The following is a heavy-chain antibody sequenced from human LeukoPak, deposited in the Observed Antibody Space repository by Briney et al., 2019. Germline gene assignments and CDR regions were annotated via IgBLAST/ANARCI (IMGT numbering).Heavy chain of an antibody. CDR3: ARATYSGSFDI. CDR1: GYTFTGYY. CDR2: INPNSGGT. Sequence: ASVKVSCKASGYTFTGYYMHWVRQAPGQGLEGMGWINPNSGGTNYAQKFQGRVTMTRDTSISTAYMDLSRRRSDDTAVYYCARATYSGSFDIWGQGTMVTVSS. D-gene: IGHD1-26*01. J-gene: IGHJ3*02. V-gene: IGHV1-2*02.